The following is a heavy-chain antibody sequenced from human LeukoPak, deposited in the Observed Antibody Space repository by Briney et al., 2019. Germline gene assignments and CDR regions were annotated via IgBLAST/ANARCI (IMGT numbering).Heavy chain of an antibody. Sequence: ASVKVSCKASGYTLTSYGISWVRQAPGQGLEWMGWISAYNGNTNYAQKLQGRVTMTTDTSTSTAYMELRSLRSDDTAVYYCARSVGLRLGELSISFDYWGQGTLVTVSS. CDR3: ARSVGLRLGELSISFDY. CDR2: ISAYNGNT. J-gene: IGHJ4*02. V-gene: IGHV1-18*01. D-gene: IGHD3-16*02. CDR1: GYTLTSYG.